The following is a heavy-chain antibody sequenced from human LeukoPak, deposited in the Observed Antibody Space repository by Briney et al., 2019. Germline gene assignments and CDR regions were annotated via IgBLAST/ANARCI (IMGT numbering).Heavy chain of an antibody. CDR2: TDQSGSEK. CDR1: GFMFSNLR. J-gene: IGHJ4*02. D-gene: IGHD3-3*01. Sequence: GGSLRLSCAASGFMFSNLRMSWVRQAPGKGLEWVATTDQSGSEKYYLDFVKGRFTISRDNAKNSLFLHMSNLRAEDTAVYYCARTIFGVVIPASIFDYWGQGTLVSVSS. V-gene: IGHV3-7*01. CDR3: ARTIFGVVIPASIFDY.